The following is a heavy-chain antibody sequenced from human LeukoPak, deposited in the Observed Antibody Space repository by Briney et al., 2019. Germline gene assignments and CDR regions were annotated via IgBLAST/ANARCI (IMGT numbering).Heavy chain of an antibody. D-gene: IGHD4-11*01. CDR2: ISGTSSYI. Sequence: GGSLRLSCAASGFPFSNYNMKWVRHAPGEGLEWVSSISGTSSYIYYADSVKGRFTISRDNAKNSLYLQMNSLRAEDTAVYYCARDSTTDAFDIWGQGTMVSVSS. CDR3: ARDSTTDAFDI. J-gene: IGHJ3*02. V-gene: IGHV3-21*01. CDR1: GFPFSNYN.